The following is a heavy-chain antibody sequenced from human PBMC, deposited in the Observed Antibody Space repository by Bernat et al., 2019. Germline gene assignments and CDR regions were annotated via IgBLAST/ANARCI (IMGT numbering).Heavy chain of an antibody. CDR3: ARDQYESVLWFGELIPWFDP. D-gene: IGHD3-10*01. Sequence: QVQLVESGGGVVQPGRSLRLSCAASGFSFTNYAMHWVRQAPGKGLEWVAVMSYDGSNKYYADSVKGRFTISRDNTKNTLYLQMNSLRAEDTAVYYCARDQYESVLWFGELIPWFDPWGQGTLVTVSS. CDR2: MSYDGSNK. V-gene: IGHV3-30-3*01. J-gene: IGHJ5*02. CDR1: GFSFTNYA.